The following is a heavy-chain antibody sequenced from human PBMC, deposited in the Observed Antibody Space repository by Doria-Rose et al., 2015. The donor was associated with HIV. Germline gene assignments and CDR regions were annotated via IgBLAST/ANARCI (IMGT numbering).Heavy chain of an antibody. D-gene: IGHD6-13*01. V-gene: IGHV2-26*01. CDR3: ARIKSSRWYHKYYFDF. CDR2: IFSDDER. Sequence: SGPVLVKPTETLTLTRTVSGVSLSSPGMGVSWIRQPPGKALEWLANIFSDDERSYKTSLKSRLTMSRGTSKSQVVLTMTDVDPVDTATYYCARIKSSRWYHKYYFDFWGQGTLVIVSA. CDR1: GVSLSSPGMG. J-gene: IGHJ4*02.